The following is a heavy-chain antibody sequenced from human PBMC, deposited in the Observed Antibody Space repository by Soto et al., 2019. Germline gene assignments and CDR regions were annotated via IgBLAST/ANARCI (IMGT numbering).Heavy chain of an antibody. Sequence: GGSLRLSCAASGFTFSSYWMSWVRQAPGKGLEWVANIKQDGSEKYYVDSVRGRFTISRDNAKNSLYLQMNSLRAEDTAVYYCARNKGYCSSTSCLRQPTPYYYYGMDVWGQGTTVTVSS. CDR2: IKQDGSEK. J-gene: IGHJ6*02. CDR1: GFTFSSYW. D-gene: IGHD2-2*01. V-gene: IGHV3-7*03. CDR3: ARNKGYCSSTSCLRQPTPYYYYGMDV.